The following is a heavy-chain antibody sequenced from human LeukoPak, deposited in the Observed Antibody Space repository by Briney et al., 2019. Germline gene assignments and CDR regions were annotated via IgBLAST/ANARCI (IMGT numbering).Heavy chain of an antibody. CDR2: IKSNADGGTT. Sequence: GGSLRLSCAASGFTFSSYWMSWVRQAPGKGLEWVGRIKSNADGGTTDYAAPVKGRFTISRDDSKTTLDLQMNSLKTEDTAVYYCIADLPTSAAYAFDYWGQGTLVTVSS. D-gene: IGHD2-2*01. V-gene: IGHV3-15*01. CDR3: IADLPTSAAYAFDY. CDR1: GFTFSSYW. J-gene: IGHJ4*02.